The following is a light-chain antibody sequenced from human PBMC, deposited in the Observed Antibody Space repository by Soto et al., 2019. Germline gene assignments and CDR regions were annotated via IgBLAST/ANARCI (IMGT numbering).Light chain of an antibody. Sequence: DVVMTQSPLSLPVTLGQPASISCRSSQSLLYSDGNSYLSWFQQRPGQSPRRLIYRASNRDSGVPDRFSGSGSGTDFTLKISRVEVEDVGVYYCMQGKYWPPITFGQGTRLEI. V-gene: IGKV2-30*01. CDR3: MQGKYWPPIT. J-gene: IGKJ5*01. CDR2: RAS. CDR1: QSLLYSDGNSY.